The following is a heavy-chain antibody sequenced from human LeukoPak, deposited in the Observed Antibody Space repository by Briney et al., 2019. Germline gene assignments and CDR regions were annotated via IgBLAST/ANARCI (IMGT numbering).Heavy chain of an antibody. Sequence: ASVKVSCKASGYTFTSYGISWVRQAPGQGLEWMGWISAYNGNTNYAQKLQGRVTMTTDTSTSTAYMELRSLRSDDTAVYYCARGPVDIVATSKAILDYWREETVVSVCS. J-gene: IGHJ4*02. CDR1: GYTFTSYG. V-gene: IGHV1-18*01. CDR3: ARGPVDIVATSKAILDY. D-gene: IGHD5-12*01. CDR2: ISAYNGNT.